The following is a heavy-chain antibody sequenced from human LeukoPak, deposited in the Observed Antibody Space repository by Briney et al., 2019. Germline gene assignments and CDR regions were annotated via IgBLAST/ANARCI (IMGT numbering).Heavy chain of an antibody. D-gene: IGHD1-26*01. CDR3: ARGSEWELLSCNY. CDR1: GFTFSSYS. CDR2: ISSSSSYI. V-gene: IGHV3-21*06. J-gene: IGHJ4*02. Sequence: GGSLRLSCAASGFTFSSYSMNWVRQAPGKGLEWVSSISSSSSYIYYADSVKGRFTISRDNAKNSLYLQMNSLRAEDTAVYYCARGSEWELLSCNYWGQGTLVTVSS.